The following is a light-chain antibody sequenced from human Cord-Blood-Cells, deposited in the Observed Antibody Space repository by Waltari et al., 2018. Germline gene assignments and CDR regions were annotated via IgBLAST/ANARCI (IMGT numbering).Light chain of an antibody. V-gene: IGLV2-14*01. J-gene: IGLJ2*01. Sequence: HSALTQPASLPRSPGQPITISCPGTITDIGASNHVSWYQQHPGKAPKLMMYDVSKRPSGVSNRFSGSKSGNTASLTISGLQAEDEADYYCSSYTSSSTLFGGGTKLTVL. CDR1: ITDIGASNH. CDR3: SSYTSSSTL. CDR2: DVS.